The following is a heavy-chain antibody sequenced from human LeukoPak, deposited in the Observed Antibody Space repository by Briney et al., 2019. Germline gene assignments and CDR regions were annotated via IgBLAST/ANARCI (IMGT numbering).Heavy chain of an antibody. Sequence: GGSLRLSCAASGLTFDDYAMHWVRQAPGKGLEWVSGISWNSGSIGYADSVKGRFTISRDNAKNSLYLQMNSLRAEDTALYYCAKGSSSGSYYGIDYWGQGTLVTVSS. CDR3: AKGSSSGSYYGIDY. V-gene: IGHV3-9*01. CDR1: GLTFDDYA. J-gene: IGHJ4*02. CDR2: ISWNSGSI. D-gene: IGHD3-10*01.